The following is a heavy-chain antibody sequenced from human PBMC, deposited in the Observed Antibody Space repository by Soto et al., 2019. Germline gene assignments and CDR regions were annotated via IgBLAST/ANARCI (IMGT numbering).Heavy chain of an antibody. CDR2: ISSSGSTI. D-gene: IGHD2-15*01. Sequence: VGSLRLSCAASGFTFCSYEMNWVRQAPGKGLEWVSYISSSGSTIYYADSVKGRFTISRDNAKDSLYLQMNSLRAEDTAVYYCARLGLRGYPEGMHYWGQGTLVTVSS. CDR1: GFTFCSYE. J-gene: IGHJ4*02. V-gene: IGHV3-48*03. CDR3: ARLGLRGYPEGMHY.